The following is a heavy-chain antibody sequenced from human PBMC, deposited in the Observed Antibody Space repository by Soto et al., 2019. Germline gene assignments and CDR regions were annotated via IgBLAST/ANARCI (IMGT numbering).Heavy chain of an antibody. CDR3: ARDWPRDYYDSSGYWAYSGMDV. Sequence: PGGSLRLSCAASGFTFSSYGMHWVRQAPGKGLEWVAVIWYDGSNKYYADSVKGRFTISRDNSKNTLYLQMNSLRAEDTAVYYCARDWPRDYYDSSGYWAYSGMDVWGQGTTVTVSS. V-gene: IGHV3-33*01. CDR2: IWYDGSNK. J-gene: IGHJ6*02. CDR1: GFTFSSYG. D-gene: IGHD3-22*01.